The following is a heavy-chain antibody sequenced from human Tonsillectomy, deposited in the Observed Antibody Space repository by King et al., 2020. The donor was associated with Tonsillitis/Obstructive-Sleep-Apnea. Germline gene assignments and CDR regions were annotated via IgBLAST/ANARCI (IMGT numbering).Heavy chain of an antibody. Sequence: VQLVESGGGVVQPGRSLRLSCAASKFPFSAHAMHWVRQAPGKGLEWVALISYDGTNKYNGDSVKGRFTISRDNSKSTLYRQMNSLRAEDTAVYFCARGKYSNYGHNALDFWGQGTMVTVSS. D-gene: IGHD4-11*01. CDR2: ISYDGTNK. J-gene: IGHJ3*01. CDR3: ARGKYSNYGHNALDF. V-gene: IGHV3-30*01. CDR1: KFPFSAHA.